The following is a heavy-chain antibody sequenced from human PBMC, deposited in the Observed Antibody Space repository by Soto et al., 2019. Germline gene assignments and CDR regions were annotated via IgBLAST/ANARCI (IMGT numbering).Heavy chain of an antibody. Sequence: SETLSLTCTVSDDFISSYYWNWIRQPAGKGLEWIGRVSTNGATNYNPSLESRVTMSVDTSKNQFSLKLTSVTAADTAVYFCARADYEVLTGSYAMDVWGQGTTVTVSS. CDR2: VSTNGAT. V-gene: IGHV4-4*07. D-gene: IGHD3-9*01. CDR3: ARADYEVLTGSYAMDV. CDR1: DDFISSYY. J-gene: IGHJ6*02.